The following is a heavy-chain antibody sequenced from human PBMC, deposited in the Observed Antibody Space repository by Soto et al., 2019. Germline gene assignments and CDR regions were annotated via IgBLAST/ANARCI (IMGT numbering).Heavy chain of an antibody. V-gene: IGHV4-59*01. J-gene: IGHJ5*02. CDR3: AKVNDFWTGYYSTNWFDP. CDR1: GGSISSYY. D-gene: IGHD3-3*01. Sequence: PSETLSLTCTVSGGSISSYYWSWIQQPPGKGLEWIGYIYYSGSTNYNPSLKSRVTISVDTSKNQFSLKLSSVTAADTAVYYCAKVNDFWTGYYSTNWFDPWGQGTLITVSS. CDR2: IYYSGST.